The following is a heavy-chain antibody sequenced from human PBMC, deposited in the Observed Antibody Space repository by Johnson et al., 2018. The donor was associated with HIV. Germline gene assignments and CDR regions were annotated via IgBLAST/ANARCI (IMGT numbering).Heavy chain of an antibody. CDR2: ISYDVSNA. Sequence: QVQLVESGGGVVQPGRSLRLSCAASDFTFDDYGMTWVRPAPVKWLEWVAVISYDVSNAYYADSVKCRFTISRDNSKTTLFLQMNTLKTDDTAVYYCTTDWPLRYFDWLFHDAFDIWGQGTMVTVSS. CDR3: TTDWPLRYFDWLFHDAFDI. CDR1: DFTFDDYG. D-gene: IGHD3-9*01. J-gene: IGHJ3*02. V-gene: IGHV3-30*03.